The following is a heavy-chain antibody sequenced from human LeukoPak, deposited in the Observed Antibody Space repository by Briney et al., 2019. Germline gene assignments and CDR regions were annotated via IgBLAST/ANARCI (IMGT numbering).Heavy chain of an antibody. Sequence: SQTLSLTCTVSGVSINTYFWSWIRQPAGEGLEWIVSVYYNALTNYNPSLKSRVSLSLDTSKNQFSLRLNSVTAAETAVYYCASQLGGTTFHWGQGTLVTVSS. D-gene: IGHD1/OR15-1a*01. V-gene: IGHV4-59*01. CDR1: GVSINTYF. CDR2: VYYNALT. CDR3: ASQLGGTTFH. J-gene: IGHJ4*02.